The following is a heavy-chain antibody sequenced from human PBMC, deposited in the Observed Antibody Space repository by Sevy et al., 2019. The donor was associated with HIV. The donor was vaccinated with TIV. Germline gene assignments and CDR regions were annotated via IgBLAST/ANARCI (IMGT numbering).Heavy chain of an antibody. J-gene: IGHJ4*02. V-gene: IGHV3-30-3*01. CDR2: ISSNGDND. CDR3: XXXXXXXXTSFLSH. D-gene: IGHD3-10*01. Sequence: GGSLRLSCAASGFTFRTYAFHWVRQAPGRGLEWIGLISSNGDNDLYANSVRGRFTISRDNSMNILYLQMTSLTPDDXXXXXXXXXXXXXXTSFLSHWGQGTLVTVSS. CDR1: GFTFRTYA.